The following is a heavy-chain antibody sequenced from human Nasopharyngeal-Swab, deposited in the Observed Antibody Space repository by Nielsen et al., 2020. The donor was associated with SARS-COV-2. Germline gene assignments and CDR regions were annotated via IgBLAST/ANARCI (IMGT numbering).Heavy chain of an antibody. CDR2: ISYDGNNK. J-gene: IGHJ4*02. D-gene: IGHD6-13*01. Sequence: WIRQRPGTGLEWVAVISYDGNNKYYADSVKGRFSISRDNSKNTLYLQMNSLRAEDTAVYYCARDRRAAGTGGYFDYWGQGTLVTVSS. CDR3: ARDRRAAGTGGYFDY. V-gene: IGHV3-30*04.